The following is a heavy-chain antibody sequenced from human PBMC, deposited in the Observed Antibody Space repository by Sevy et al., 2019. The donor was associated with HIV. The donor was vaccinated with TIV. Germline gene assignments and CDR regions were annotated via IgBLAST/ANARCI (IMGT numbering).Heavy chain of an antibody. CDR3: ARDRVALADHYFDY. J-gene: IGHJ4*02. CDR2: ISTGSTYT. CDR1: GFSFSDYY. D-gene: IGHD6-19*01. V-gene: IGHV3-11*06. Sequence: GSLRLSCAASGFSFSDYYMSWIRQAPGRGLEWISYISTGSTYTNYADSVKGRFTISRDNAKNSLYLQMNSLRAEDTAVYYCARDRVALADHYFDYWGQGTLVTVSS.